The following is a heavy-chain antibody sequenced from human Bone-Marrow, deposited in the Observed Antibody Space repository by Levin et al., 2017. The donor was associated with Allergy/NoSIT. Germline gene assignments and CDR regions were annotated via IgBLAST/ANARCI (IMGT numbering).Heavy chain of an antibody. CDR3: AGGPSRGY. Sequence: GESLKISCAVSGFTVSNNYMSWVRQAPGKGLEWVSLIYSGGSTNYADSVKGRFTISRDNFKNTLSLQMNSLRAEDTAVYYCAGGPSRGYWGQGTLVTVSS. CDR1: GFTVSNNY. CDR2: IYSGGST. J-gene: IGHJ4*02. V-gene: IGHV3-66*01. D-gene: IGHD3-16*01.